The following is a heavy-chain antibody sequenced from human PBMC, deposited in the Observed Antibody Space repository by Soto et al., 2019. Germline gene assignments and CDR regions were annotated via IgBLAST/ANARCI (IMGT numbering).Heavy chain of an antibody. CDR2: ISSSSSYI. CDR1: GFTFSSYS. D-gene: IGHD2-2*01. J-gene: IGHJ6*02. V-gene: IGHV3-21*01. Sequence: GGSLRLSCAASGFTFSSYSMNWVRQAPGKGLEWVSSISSSSSYIYYADSVKGRLTISRDNAKNSLYLQMNSLRAEDTAVYYCARDGLGYCSSTSCQRRYYYYYGMDVWGQGTTVTVSS. CDR3: ARDGLGYCSSTSCQRRYYYYYGMDV.